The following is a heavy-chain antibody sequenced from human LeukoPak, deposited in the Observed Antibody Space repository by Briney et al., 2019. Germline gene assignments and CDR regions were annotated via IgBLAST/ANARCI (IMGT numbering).Heavy chain of an antibody. J-gene: IGHJ5*02. CDR1: GGSISSYY. CDR3: ARTFGESFDP. Sequence: PSETLSLTYTVSGGSISSYYWSWIRQPPGKGLEWIGYIYYSGSTNYNPSLKSRVTISVDTSKNQFTLKLSSVTAADTAVYYCARTFGESFDPWGQGTLVTVSS. CDR2: IYYSGST. V-gene: IGHV4-59*08. D-gene: IGHD3-10*01.